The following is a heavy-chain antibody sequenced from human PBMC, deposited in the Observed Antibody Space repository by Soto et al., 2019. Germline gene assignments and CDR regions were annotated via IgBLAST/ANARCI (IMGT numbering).Heavy chain of an antibody. V-gene: IGHV3-7*03. Sequence: GGSLRLSCEGSGFSFSLYWMSWVRQAPGKGLEWVANIKRDGSEQYYADSVKGRFTISRDNAKNSLFLEINSLKAEDTAVYYCERDKTTYDSVRVEDLWGPGTLVTVSS. J-gene: IGHJ5*02. D-gene: IGHD3-9*01. CDR2: IKRDGSEQ. CDR1: GFSFSLYW. CDR3: ERDKTTYDSVRVEDL.